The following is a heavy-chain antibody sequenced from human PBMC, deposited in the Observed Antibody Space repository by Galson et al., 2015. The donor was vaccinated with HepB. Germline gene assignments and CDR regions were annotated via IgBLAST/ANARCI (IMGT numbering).Heavy chain of an antibody. CDR1: GFTFSSYW. CDR2: IKQDGSGK. D-gene: IGHD1-14*01. V-gene: IGHV3-7*03. Sequence: LRLSCAASGFTFSSYWMSWVRQAPGKGLEWVANIKQDGSGKYYVDSVKGRFTISRDNAKNSLYLQMNSLRAEDTAVYYCAREGDEGPGLDAFDIWGQGTMVTVSS. CDR3: AREGDEGPGLDAFDI. J-gene: IGHJ3*02.